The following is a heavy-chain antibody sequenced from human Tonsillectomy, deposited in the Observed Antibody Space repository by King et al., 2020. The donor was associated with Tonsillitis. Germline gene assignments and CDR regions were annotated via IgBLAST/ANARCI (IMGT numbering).Heavy chain of an antibody. J-gene: IGHJ4*02. D-gene: IGHD3-3*01. CDR3: ARRLGVVAPFDS. CDR1: GDTFSTYG. V-gene: IGHV1-69*18. CDR2: IVPIFGTS. Sequence: VQLVESGAEVKKPGSSVKVSCKASGDTFSTYGINWVRQAPGQGLEWMGRIVPIFGTSNYAQKFTGRVTMTADESTSTAYMALSSLRSEDTAVYYCARRLGVVAPFDSWGQGTLVTVSS.